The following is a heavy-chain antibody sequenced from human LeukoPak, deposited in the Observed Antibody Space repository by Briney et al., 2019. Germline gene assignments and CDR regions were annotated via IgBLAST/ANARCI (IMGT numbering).Heavy chain of an antibody. CDR1: EFTFSNYW. Sequence: PGGSLRLSYAASEFTFSNYWMHWVRQAPGKGLVWVSRINTDGRSTSYADSVRGRFTISRDNAKNTLYLQMNRLRAEDTALYYCARGITISLGWGQGTLVTVSS. D-gene: IGHD3-9*01. CDR2: INTDGRST. CDR3: ARGITISLG. V-gene: IGHV3-74*01. J-gene: IGHJ4*02.